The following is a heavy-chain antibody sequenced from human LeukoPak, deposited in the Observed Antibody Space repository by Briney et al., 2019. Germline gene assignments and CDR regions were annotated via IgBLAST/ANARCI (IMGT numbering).Heavy chain of an antibody. Sequence: SVKVSCTASGGTFSSYAISWVRQAPGQGLEWMGRIIPILGIANYAQKFQGRVTITADKSTSTAYMELSSLRSEDTAVYYCARDTGYSSGWTSPWDYYYGMDVWGQGTTVTVSS. V-gene: IGHV1-69*04. CDR2: IIPILGIA. CDR3: ARDTGYSSGWTSPWDYYYGMDV. D-gene: IGHD6-19*01. J-gene: IGHJ6*02. CDR1: GGTFSSYA.